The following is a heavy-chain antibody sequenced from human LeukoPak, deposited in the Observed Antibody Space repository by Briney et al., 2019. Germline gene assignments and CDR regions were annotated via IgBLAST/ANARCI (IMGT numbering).Heavy chain of an antibody. D-gene: IGHD3-10*01. CDR2: IYTSGST. Sequence: SETLSLTCAVYGGSFSGYYWSWIRQPAGKGLEWIGRIYTSGSTNYNPSLKSRVTMSVDTSKNQFSLKLSSVTAADTAVYYCAREFGGTYYFDYWGQGTLVTVSS. CDR3: AREFGGTYYFDY. CDR1: GGSFSGYY. J-gene: IGHJ4*02. V-gene: IGHV4-4*07.